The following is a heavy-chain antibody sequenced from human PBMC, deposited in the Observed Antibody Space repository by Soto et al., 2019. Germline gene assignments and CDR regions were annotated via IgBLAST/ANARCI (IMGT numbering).Heavy chain of an antibody. Sequence: GGFLILSCAASGFTFSSDWMTWVRQAPGKGLEWVANIKEDGSEKYYVDSVKGRFTISRDNAEKSLYLQMNSLRAEDSAVYYCARGIKQLDSWGQGTTVTVSS. CDR3: ARGIKQLDS. CDR2: IKEDGSEK. CDR1: GFTFSSDW. J-gene: IGHJ6*02. D-gene: IGHD6-13*01. V-gene: IGHV3-7*03.